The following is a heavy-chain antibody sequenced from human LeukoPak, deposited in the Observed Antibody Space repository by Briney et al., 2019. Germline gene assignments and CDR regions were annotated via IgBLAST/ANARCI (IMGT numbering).Heavy chain of an antibody. CDR2: MYHSGST. V-gene: IGHV4-38-2*02. CDR1: GYSISSDYY. J-gene: IGHJ4*02. D-gene: IGHD2-15*01. CDR3: AKVGYCDAGPCYFDS. Sequence: SETLSLTCTVSGYSISSDYYWGWIRQPPGKGLEWIGSMYHSGSTYYNPSLKSRVTISVDTSKNQFSLKLSSVTAADTAVYYCAKVGYCDAGPCYFDSWGQGTPVTVSS.